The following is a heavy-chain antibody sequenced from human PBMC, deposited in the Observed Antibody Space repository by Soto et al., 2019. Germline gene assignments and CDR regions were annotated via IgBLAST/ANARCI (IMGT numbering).Heavy chain of an antibody. V-gene: IGHV3-7*05. Sequence: GGSLRLSCAAPGFSFSSYWMSWVRQAPGKGLEWVAKVNQDGSEKYYVDSVKGRFTISRDNAENSLFLQMNSLRAEDTAVYHCVTDILYVGATLYFDCWGQGTLVTVSS. CDR1: GFSFSSYW. CDR3: VTDILYVGATLYFDC. D-gene: IGHD1-26*01. J-gene: IGHJ4*02. CDR2: VNQDGSEK.